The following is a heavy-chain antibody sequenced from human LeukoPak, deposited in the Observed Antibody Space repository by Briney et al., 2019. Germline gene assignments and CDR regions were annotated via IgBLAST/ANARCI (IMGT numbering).Heavy chain of an antibody. CDR3: ASWSGYSGYVWQIDY. D-gene: IGHD5-12*01. V-gene: IGHV1-46*01. J-gene: IGHJ4*02. CDR1: GYTFTSYY. Sequence: GASVKVSCKASGYTFTSYYMHWVRQSPGQGLEWMGIINPSGGSTSYAQKFQGRVTMTRDTSTSTVYMELSSLRSEDTAVYYCASWSGYSGYVWQIDYWGQGTLVTVSS. CDR2: INPSGGST.